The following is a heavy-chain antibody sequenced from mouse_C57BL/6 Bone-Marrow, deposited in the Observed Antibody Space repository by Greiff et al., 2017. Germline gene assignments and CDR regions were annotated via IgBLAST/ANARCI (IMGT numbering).Heavy chain of an antibody. CDR3: ARGDYYYYGSSYYAMDY. J-gene: IGHJ4*01. Sequence: QVQLQQPGAELVKPGASVKLSCKASGYTFTSYWMHWVKQRPGQGLEWIGMIHPNSGSTNYNEKFKSKATLTVDKSSSTAYMQLSSLTSEDSAVYYCARGDYYYYGSSYYAMDYWGQGTSVTVSS. CDR1: GYTFTSYW. CDR2: IHPNSGST. V-gene: IGHV1-64*01. D-gene: IGHD1-1*01.